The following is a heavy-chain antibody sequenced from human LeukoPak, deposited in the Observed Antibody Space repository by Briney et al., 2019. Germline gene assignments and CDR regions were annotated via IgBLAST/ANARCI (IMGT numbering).Heavy chain of an antibody. V-gene: IGHV4-34*01. J-gene: IGHJ5*02. Sequence: PSETLSLTCAVYGGSFSGYYWSWIRQPPGKGLEWIGEINHSGSTNYNPSLKSRVTISVDTSKNQFSLKLSSVTAADTAVYYCARGSGSSWYRGGWFDPWGQGTLVTVSS. CDR2: INHSGST. CDR3: ARGSGSSWYRGGWFDP. D-gene: IGHD6-13*01. CDR1: GGSFSGYY.